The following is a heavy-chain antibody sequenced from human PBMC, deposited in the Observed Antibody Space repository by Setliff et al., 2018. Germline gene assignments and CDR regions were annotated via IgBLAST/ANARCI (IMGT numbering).Heavy chain of an antibody. V-gene: IGHV4-61*09. CDR2: IYGTGST. D-gene: IGHD3-10*01. CDR3: ARAGYYGSGTYTL. Sequence: PSETLSLTCNVSGGSIRSGTYYWSWIRQPAERGLEWIGHIYGTGSTSYNPSLKSRVTISVDTSKNQFPLKLSSVTAADTAVYYCARAGYYGSGTYTLWGQGTLVTV. J-gene: IGHJ4*02. CDR1: GGSIRSGTYY.